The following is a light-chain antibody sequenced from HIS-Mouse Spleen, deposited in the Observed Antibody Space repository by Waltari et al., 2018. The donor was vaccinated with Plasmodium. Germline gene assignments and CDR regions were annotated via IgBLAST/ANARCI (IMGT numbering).Light chain of an antibody. CDR1: SRDVGSYNL. V-gene: IGLV2-23*01. Sequence: QSALTQPAYVSGSPGQSITISCTGTSRDVGSYNLVSWYQQHPGKAPKLMIYEGSKRPSGVSNRFSGSKSGNTASLTISGLQAEDEADYYCCSYAGSRMVFGGGTKLTVL. CDR2: EGS. J-gene: IGLJ2*01. CDR3: CSYAGSRMV.